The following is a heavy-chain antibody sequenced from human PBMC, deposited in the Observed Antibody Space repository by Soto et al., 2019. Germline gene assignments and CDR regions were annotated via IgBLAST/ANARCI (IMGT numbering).Heavy chain of an antibody. D-gene: IGHD6-19*01. CDR2: MNPNSGNT. Sequence: ASVKVSCKASGYTFPSYDINWVRPATGQGLEWMGWMNPNSGNTGYAQKFQGRVTMTRNTSIGTAYMELSSLRSEDTAVYYWAGGLRLYSSGGADAFDIWGQGTMVTVSS. V-gene: IGHV1-8*01. CDR3: AGGLRLYSSGGADAFDI. CDR1: GYTFPSYD. J-gene: IGHJ3*02.